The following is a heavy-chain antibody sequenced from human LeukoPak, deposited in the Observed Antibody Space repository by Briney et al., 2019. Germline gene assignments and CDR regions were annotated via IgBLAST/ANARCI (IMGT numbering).Heavy chain of an antibody. Sequence: PSETLSLTCTVSGGSISSSSYYWGWFRQPPGKGLEWIGEINHSGSTNYNPSLKSRVTISVDTSKNQFSLKLSSVTAADTAVYYCARGQSGSYSPFDYWGQGTLVTVSS. CDR3: ARGQSGSYSPFDY. J-gene: IGHJ4*02. CDR2: INHSGST. D-gene: IGHD1-26*01. CDR1: GGSISSSSYY. V-gene: IGHV4-39*07.